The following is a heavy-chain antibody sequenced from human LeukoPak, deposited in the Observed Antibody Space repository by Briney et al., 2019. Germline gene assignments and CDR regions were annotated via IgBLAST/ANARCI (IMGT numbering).Heavy chain of an antibody. V-gene: IGHV4-34*01. CDR1: GGSFSGYY. CDR3: ARDFGDSYVTPFDY. CDR2: INHSGST. J-gene: IGHJ4*02. Sequence: PETLSLTCAVYGGSFSGYYWSWIRQPPGKGLEWIGEINHSGSTNYNPSLKSRVTISVDTSKNQFSLKLSSVTAADTAVYYCARDFGDSYVTPFDYWGQGTLVTVSS. D-gene: IGHD5-18*01.